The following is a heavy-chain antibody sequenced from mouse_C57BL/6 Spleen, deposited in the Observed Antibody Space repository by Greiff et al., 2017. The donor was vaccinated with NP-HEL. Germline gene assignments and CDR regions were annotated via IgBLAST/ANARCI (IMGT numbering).Heavy chain of an antibody. J-gene: IGHJ4*01. CDR3: ARGGLYDYDSLYAMDY. V-gene: IGHV1-9*01. CDR1: GYTFTGYW. D-gene: IGHD2-4*01. CDR2: ILPGSGST. Sequence: QVQLQQSGAELMKPGASVKLSCKATGYTFTGYWIEWVKQRPGHGLEWIGEILPGSGSTNYNEKFKGKATFTADTTSNTAYMQLSSLTTEDSAIYYCARGGLYDYDSLYAMDYWGQGTSVTVSS.